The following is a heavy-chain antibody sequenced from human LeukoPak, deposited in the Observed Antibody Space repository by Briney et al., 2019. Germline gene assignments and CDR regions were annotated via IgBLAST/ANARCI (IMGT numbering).Heavy chain of an antibody. Sequence: GGSLRLSCAASGFTFSSYEMNWVRQAPGKGLEWVSYISSSGSTIYYADSVKGRFTISRDNAKNSLYLQMNSLRAEDTAVCYCARFFWSGYLFDYWGQGTLVTVSS. V-gene: IGHV3-48*03. CDR3: ARFFWSGYLFDY. CDR1: GFTFSSYE. J-gene: IGHJ4*02. CDR2: ISSSGSTI. D-gene: IGHD3-3*01.